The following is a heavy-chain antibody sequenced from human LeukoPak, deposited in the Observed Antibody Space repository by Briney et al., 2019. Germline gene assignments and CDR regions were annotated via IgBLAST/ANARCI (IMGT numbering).Heavy chain of an antibody. Sequence: GGSLRLSCAASGFTVSSNYMSWVRQAPGKGLEWVSVIYSGGSTYYADSVKGRFTISRDNSKNTLYPQMNSLRAEDTAVYYCARDFPTVRGVIDWGQGTLVTVSS. CDR3: ARDFPTVRGVID. V-gene: IGHV3-66*01. CDR2: IYSGGST. D-gene: IGHD3-10*01. J-gene: IGHJ4*02. CDR1: GFTVSSNY.